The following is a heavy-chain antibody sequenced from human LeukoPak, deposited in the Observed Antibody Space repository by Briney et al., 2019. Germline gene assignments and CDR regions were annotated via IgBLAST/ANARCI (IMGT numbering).Heavy chain of an antibody. Sequence: SETLSLTCTVSGGSISSGSYYWSWIRQPAGKGLEWIGRIYTSGSTNYNPSLKSRVTISIDTSKNQFSLKLRFVTAADTAVYYCARVRCSGGSCPYYYYYYMDVWGKGTTVTVSS. J-gene: IGHJ6*03. CDR3: ARVRCSGGSCPYYYYYYMDV. D-gene: IGHD2-15*01. CDR2: IYTSGST. CDR1: GGSISSGSYY. V-gene: IGHV4-61*02.